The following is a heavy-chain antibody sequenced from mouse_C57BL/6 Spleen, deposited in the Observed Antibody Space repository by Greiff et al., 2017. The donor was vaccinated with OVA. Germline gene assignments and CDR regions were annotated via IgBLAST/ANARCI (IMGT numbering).Heavy chain of an antibody. CDR2: ISDGGSYT. J-gene: IGHJ2*01. Sequence: EVQLVESGGGLVKPGGSLKLSCAASGFTFSSSAMSWVRQTPEKRLEWVATISDGGSYTYSPDHVKGRFTISRDNAKNNLYLQMSHLKSEDTAMYYCARGLSNWVNFDYWGQGTTLTVSS. V-gene: IGHV5-4*01. CDR1: GFTFSSSA. CDR3: ARGLSNWVNFDY. D-gene: IGHD4-1*01.